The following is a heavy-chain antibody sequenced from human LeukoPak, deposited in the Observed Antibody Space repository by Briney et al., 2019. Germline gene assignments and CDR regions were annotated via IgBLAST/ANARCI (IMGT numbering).Heavy chain of an antibody. CDR3: ARGVLYYSSYDY. CDR2: IKQDGSEK. J-gene: IGHJ4*02. V-gene: IGHV3-7*01. Sequence: GGSLRLSCAASGFTFSDYHMSWIRQAPGKGLEWVANIKQDGSEKYYVDSVKGRFTISRDNAKNSLYLQMNSLRAEDTAVYYCARGVLYYSSYDYWGQGTLVTVSS. D-gene: IGHD6-19*01. CDR1: GFTFSDYH.